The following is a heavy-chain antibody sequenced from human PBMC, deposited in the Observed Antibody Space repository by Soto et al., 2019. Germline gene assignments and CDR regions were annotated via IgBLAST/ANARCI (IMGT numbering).Heavy chain of an antibody. V-gene: IGHV3-53*01. CDR3: ARDLERVCSSTSCYYYYGMDV. Sequence: GGSLRLSCAASGFTFSNYAMHWVRQAPGKGLEWVSVIYSGGSTYYADSVKGRFTISRDNSKNTLYLQMNSLRAEDTAVYYCARDLERVCSSTSCYYYYGMDVWGQGTTVTVSS. CDR2: IYSGGST. D-gene: IGHD2-2*01. J-gene: IGHJ6*02. CDR1: GFTFSNYA.